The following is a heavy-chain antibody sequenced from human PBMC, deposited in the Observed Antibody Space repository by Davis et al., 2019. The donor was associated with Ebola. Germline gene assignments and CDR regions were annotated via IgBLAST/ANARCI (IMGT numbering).Heavy chain of an antibody. CDR2: INPNSGGT. Sequence: ASVTVSCKASGYTFTGYYMHWVRQAPGQGLEWMGRINPNSGGTNYAQKFQGRVTMTRDTSISTAYMELSRLRSDDTAVYYCAATVTTSPKPADYWGQGTLVTVSS. CDR1: GYTFTGYY. CDR3: AATVTTSPKPADY. D-gene: IGHD4-17*01. J-gene: IGHJ4*02. V-gene: IGHV1-2*06.